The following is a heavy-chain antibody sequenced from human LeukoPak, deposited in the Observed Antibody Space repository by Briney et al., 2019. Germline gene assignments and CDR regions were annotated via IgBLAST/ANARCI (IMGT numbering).Heavy chain of an antibody. D-gene: IGHD5-12*01. V-gene: IGHV4-30-2*01. CDR1: GGSISSGGYA. CDR2: IYHSGST. CDR3: ARSGYSGYDYGL. J-gene: IGHJ4*02. Sequence: PSETLSLTCAVSGGSISSGGYAWSWIRQPPGKGLEWIGYIYHSGSTNYNPSLKSRVNISVDRSKNQFSLKLSSVTAADTAVYYCARSGYSGYDYGLWGQGTLVTVSS.